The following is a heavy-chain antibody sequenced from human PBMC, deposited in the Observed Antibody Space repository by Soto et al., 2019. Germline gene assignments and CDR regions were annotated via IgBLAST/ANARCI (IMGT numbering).Heavy chain of an antibody. D-gene: IGHD3-3*02. Sequence: ASVKVSCKASGYAFISYGMNWVRQAPGQSLEWMGWINVGSGNTRYSQNFQGRVSITRDTSASTVYMELTGLKSEDTAMYYCARDTETLGPRANDALDIWGQGTMVTVSS. CDR3: ARDTETLGPRANDALDI. V-gene: IGHV1-3*01. CDR1: GYAFISYG. J-gene: IGHJ3*02. CDR2: INVGSGNT.